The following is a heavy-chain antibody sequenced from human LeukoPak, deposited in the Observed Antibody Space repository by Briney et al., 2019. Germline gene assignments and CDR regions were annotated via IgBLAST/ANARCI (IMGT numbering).Heavy chain of an antibody. D-gene: IGHD6-13*01. J-gene: IGHJ3*02. CDR3: AKDDSSSWSWGAFDI. V-gene: IGHV3-21*04. Sequence: GGSLRLSCAASGFTFSSYSMSWVRQAPGKGLEWVSSISSSSSYIYYADSVKGRFTISRDNAKNSLYLQMNSLRAEDTAVYYCAKDDSSSWSWGAFDIWGQGTMVTVSS. CDR1: GFTFSSYS. CDR2: ISSSSSYI.